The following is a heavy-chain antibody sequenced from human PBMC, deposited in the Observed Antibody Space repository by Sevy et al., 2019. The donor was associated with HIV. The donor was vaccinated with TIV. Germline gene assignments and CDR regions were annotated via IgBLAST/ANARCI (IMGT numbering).Heavy chain of an antibody. J-gene: IGHJ4*02. V-gene: IGHV1-18*01. CDR2: INAYNGNT. Sequence: ASVKVSCKASGYTFTSYGISWVRQAPGQGLEWMGWINAYNGNTNYAQKLQGRVTMTTDTSTSTAYMERRSLRSDDTAVYYCARDLGGYGGNSIDYWGQGTLVTVSS. CDR3: ARDLGGYGGNSIDY. CDR1: GYTFTSYG. D-gene: IGHD2-21*02.